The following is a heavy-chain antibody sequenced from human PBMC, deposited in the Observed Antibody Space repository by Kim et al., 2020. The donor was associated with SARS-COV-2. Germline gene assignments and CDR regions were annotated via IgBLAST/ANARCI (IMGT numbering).Heavy chain of an antibody. CDR3: ARDRRGWGSYYFDY. V-gene: IGHV3-33*01. J-gene: IGHJ4*02. Sequence: GGSLRLSCAASGFTFSSNGMHWVRQAPGKGLEWVAVIWYDGSNKYYADSVKGRFTISRDNSKNTLYLQMNSLRAEDTAVYDCARDRRGWGSYYFDYWGQGTLVAVPS. CDR2: IWYDGSNK. CDR1: GFTFSSNG. D-gene: IGHD3-16*01.